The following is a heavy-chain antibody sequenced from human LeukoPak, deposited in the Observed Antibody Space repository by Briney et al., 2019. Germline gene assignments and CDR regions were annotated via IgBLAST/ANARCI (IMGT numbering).Heavy chain of an antibody. CDR1: GGSISSYY. V-gene: IGHV4-59*01. J-gene: IGHJ4*02. Sequence: SETLSLTCIVSGGSISSYYWSWIRQPPGKGLEWIGYIYYSGSTNYNPSLKSRVTISVDTSKNQFSLKLSSVTAADTAVYYCAREDYYGSGSSTDYWSQGTLVTVSS. CDR2: IYYSGST. CDR3: AREDYYGSGSSTDY. D-gene: IGHD3-10*01.